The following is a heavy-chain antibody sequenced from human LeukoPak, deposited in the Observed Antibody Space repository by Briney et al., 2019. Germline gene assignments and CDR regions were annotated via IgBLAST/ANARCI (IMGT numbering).Heavy chain of an antibody. D-gene: IGHD3-10*01. CDR1: GGTFSSYA. CDR2: TIPIFGTA. CDR3: ARDGPRGYYYGMDV. Sequence: SVKVSCKASGGTFSSYAISWVRQAPGQGLEWMGGTIPIFGTANYAQKFQGRVTITADESTSTAYMELSSLRSEDTAVYYCARDGPRGYYYGMDVWGQGTTVTVSS. V-gene: IGHV1-69*13. J-gene: IGHJ6*02.